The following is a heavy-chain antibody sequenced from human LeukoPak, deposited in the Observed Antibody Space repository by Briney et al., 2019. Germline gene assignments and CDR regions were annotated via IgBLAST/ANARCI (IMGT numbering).Heavy chain of an antibody. CDR2: IYSGGST. CDR3: ARGGYSYGLTFDF. V-gene: IGHV3-66*02. Sequence: GGSLRLSCAASGFPVSSNYMSWVRRAPGKGLEWVSVIYSGGSTDYADSVKGRFTISRDNSKNTVYLQMNSLRAEDTAVYFCARGGYSYGLTFDFWGQGTLVTVSS. D-gene: IGHD5-18*01. CDR1: GFPVSSNY. J-gene: IGHJ4*02.